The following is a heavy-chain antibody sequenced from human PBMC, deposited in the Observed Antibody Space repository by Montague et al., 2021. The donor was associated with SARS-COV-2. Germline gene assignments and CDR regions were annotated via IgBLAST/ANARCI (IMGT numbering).Heavy chain of an antibody. CDR2: INRSGGT. V-gene: IGHV4-34*10. Sequence: SETLSLTCAVSTGSLNAHYWTWIRQSPGKGLEWIGEINRSGGTNYSPSFKSRVSMSRDSSRNQFSLRLTSVTAADTAVYYCAKDRGGNSDWYFDLWGRGTLVIGSS. CDR3: AKDRGGNSDWYFDL. D-gene: IGHD4-23*01. CDR1: TGSLNAHY. J-gene: IGHJ2*01.